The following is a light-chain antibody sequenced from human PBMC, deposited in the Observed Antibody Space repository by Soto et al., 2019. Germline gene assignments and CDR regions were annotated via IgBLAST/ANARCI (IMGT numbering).Light chain of an antibody. Sequence: QSALTQPASVSGSPGQSITISCTGTSSDVGGYNYVSWYQQHPGKAPKLMIYDVSNRPSGVSNRLSGSKSGNTASLTISGLHADDEADYYCISYTSSSTLVVFGGGTKVTVL. J-gene: IGLJ2*01. V-gene: IGLV2-14*01. CDR2: DVS. CDR3: ISYTSSSTLVV. CDR1: SSDVGGYNY.